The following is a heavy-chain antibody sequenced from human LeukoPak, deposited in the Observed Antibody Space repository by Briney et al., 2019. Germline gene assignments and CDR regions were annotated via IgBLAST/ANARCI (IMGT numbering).Heavy chain of an antibody. Sequence: PGGSLRLSCAASGFTFSRYWMHWVRQAPVKGLVWVSRISTDGSRTDYADSVKGRFTLSRDNAKNTLYLHLNSLRAEDTAVYYCAGGHGSYRHWNYWGQGTLVTVSS. J-gene: IGHJ4*02. CDR3: AGGHGSYRHWNY. CDR1: GFTFSRYW. CDR2: ISTDGSRT. D-gene: IGHD3-16*02. V-gene: IGHV3-74*01.